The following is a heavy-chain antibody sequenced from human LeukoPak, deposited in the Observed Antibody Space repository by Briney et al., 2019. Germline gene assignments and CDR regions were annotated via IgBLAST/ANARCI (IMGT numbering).Heavy chain of an antibody. J-gene: IGHJ5*02. CDR2: INPSGSST. Sequence: GPVKVSCKASGYSFTSHYMHWVRQAPGQGLEWLGLINPSGSSTLYAQKFQGRVTMTRDMSTTTDYMEMNSLRSEDTAVYYCARDNSVGDIAWWFDPWGQGTLVTVSS. V-gene: IGHV1-46*01. D-gene: IGHD3-16*02. CDR1: GYSFTSHY. CDR3: ARDNSVGDIAWWFDP.